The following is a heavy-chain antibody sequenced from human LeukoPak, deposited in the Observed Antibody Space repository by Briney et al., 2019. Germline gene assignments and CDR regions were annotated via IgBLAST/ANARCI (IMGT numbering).Heavy chain of an antibody. V-gene: IGHV4-4*08. CDR3: ARETAAGTPLDY. CDR2: IYSSGNT. J-gene: IGHJ4*02. D-gene: IGHD6-13*01. CDR1: GDSISTYY. Sequence: PSETLSLTCSFSGDSISTYYWSWIRQSPGKGLEWIGHIYSSGNTDYNSSLKSRVTISVDTSKTQFSLKLSSVTAADTAVYYCARETAAGTPLDYWGQGTLVSVSS.